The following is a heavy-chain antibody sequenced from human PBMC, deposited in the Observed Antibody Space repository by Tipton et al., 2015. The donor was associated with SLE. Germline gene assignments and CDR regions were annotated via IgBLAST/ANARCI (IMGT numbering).Heavy chain of an antibody. D-gene: IGHD3-10*01. CDR3: ARLDTGGSGSYVRFDY. J-gene: IGHJ4*02. Sequence: LVQSSETLSLTCTVSGGSISSYYWSWIRQPPGKGLEWIGYIYYSGSTNYNPSLKSRVTISVDTAKNQFSLKLTSVTAADTAVYYCARLDTGGSGSYVRFDYWGQGTLVTVSS. CDR2: IYYSGST. CDR1: GGSISSYY. V-gene: IGHV4-59*08.